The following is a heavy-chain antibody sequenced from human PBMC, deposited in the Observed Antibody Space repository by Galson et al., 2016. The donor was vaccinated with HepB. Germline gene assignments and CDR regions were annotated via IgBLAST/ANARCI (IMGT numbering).Heavy chain of an antibody. CDR2: INPGNGNT. CDR1: GYNFVYRT. V-gene: IGHV1-3*01. Sequence: SVKVSCKASGYNFVYRTLHWVRQAPGQRLEWMGRINPGNGNTRYSQRFQGRVTITRDTSATTAYMALSGLKSEDAAIYYCAKDLPGALRAFDVWGQGTMVIVSS. J-gene: IGHJ3*01. D-gene: IGHD1-14*01. CDR3: AKDLPGALRAFDV.